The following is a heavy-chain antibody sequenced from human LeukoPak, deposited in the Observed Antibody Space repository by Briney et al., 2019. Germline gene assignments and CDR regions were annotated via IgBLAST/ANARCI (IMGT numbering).Heavy chain of an antibody. J-gene: IGHJ4*02. CDR2: ISAYNGNT. Sequence: ASVKVSCKASGYTFTSYGISWVRQAPGQGLEWMGWISAYNGNTNYAQKLQGRVTMTTDTSTSTAYMELRSLRPEDTAVYYCARVSGDYYDSSGYDDYWGQGTLVTVSS. V-gene: IGHV1-18*01. CDR1: GYTFTSYG. D-gene: IGHD3-22*01. CDR3: ARVSGDYYDSSGYDDY.